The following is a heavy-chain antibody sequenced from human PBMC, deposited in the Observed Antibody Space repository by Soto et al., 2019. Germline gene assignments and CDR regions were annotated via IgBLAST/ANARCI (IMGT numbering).Heavy chain of an antibody. CDR3: ARDSVKDIVLMATYYYGMDV. J-gene: IGHJ6*02. D-gene: IGHD2-8*01. CDR1: GGTFSSYA. V-gene: IGHV1-69*13. Sequence: GASVKVSCKASGGTFSSYAISWVRQAPGQGLEWMGGIIPIFGTANYAQKFQGRVTITADESTSTAYMELSSLRSEDTAVYYCARDSVKDIVLMATYYYGMDVWGQGTTVTVSS. CDR2: IIPIFGTA.